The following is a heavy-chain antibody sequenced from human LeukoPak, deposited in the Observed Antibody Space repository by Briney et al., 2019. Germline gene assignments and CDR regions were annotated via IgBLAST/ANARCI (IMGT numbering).Heavy chain of an antibody. Sequence: GGSLRLSCAASGFTFSSYSMNWVRQAPGKGLEWVSYISSSSSTIYYADSVKGRFTISRDNSKNTLYLQVNSLRAEDTAVYYCAKDFIAAAGIGYYYYGMGVWGQGTTVTVSS. D-gene: IGHD6-13*01. J-gene: IGHJ6*02. CDR2: ISSSSSTI. CDR3: AKDFIAAAGIGYYYYGMGV. V-gene: IGHV3-48*01. CDR1: GFTFSSYS.